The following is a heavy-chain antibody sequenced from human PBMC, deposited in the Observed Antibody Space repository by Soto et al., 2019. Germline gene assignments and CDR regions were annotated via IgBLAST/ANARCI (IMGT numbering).Heavy chain of an antibody. CDR3: AKDQQQQLVRGWFDP. J-gene: IGHJ5*02. V-gene: IGHV3-30*18. Sequence: QVQLVESGGGVVQPGRSLRLSCAASGFTLSSYGMHWVRQAPGKGLEWVAVISYDGNNNYYADSVKGRFTISRDNSKNTLYLQMNSLRVEGTAVYYCAKDQQQQLVRGWFDPWGQGTLVTVSS. CDR1: GFTLSSYG. D-gene: IGHD6-13*01. CDR2: ISYDGNNN.